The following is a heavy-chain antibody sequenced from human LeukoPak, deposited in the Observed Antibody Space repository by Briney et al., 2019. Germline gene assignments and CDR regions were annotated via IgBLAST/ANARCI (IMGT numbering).Heavy chain of an antibody. D-gene: IGHD3-10*01. CDR3: AKDFLWFNY. Sequence: GWSLRLSCAASGFTFSSYAMSWVRKAPEKGLEWVSAISGSGGSTYYADSVKGRFTISRDNSKNTLYLQMNSLRAEDTAVYYCAKDFLWFNYWGQGTLVTVSS. V-gene: IGHV3-23*01. CDR2: ISGSGGST. J-gene: IGHJ4*02. CDR1: GFTFSSYA.